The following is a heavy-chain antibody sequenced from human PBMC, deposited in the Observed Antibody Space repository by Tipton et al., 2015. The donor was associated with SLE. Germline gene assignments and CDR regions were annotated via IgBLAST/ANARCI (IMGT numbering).Heavy chain of an antibody. CDR2: INPKSGDT. J-gene: IGHJ4*02. CDR1: GYPFINYH. D-gene: IGHD2-8*02. Sequence: QLVQSGAEVKKPGTSVIVSCKSSGYPFINYHIHWVRQVARQGLEWMATINPKSGDTTFAPRFQGRVSMTRDTSTSTVHMELYSLTPDDTATFYCAREGLVAAFDYWGQGTLVTVSS. CDR3: AREGLVAAFDY. V-gene: IGHV1-46*01.